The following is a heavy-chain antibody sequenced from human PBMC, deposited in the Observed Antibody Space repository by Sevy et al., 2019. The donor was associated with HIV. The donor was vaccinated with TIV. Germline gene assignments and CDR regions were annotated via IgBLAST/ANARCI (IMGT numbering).Heavy chain of an antibody. V-gene: IGHV4-59*01. Sequence: SETLSLTCTVSGGSISSYYWSWIRQPPGKGLEWIGYIYYSGSTNYNPSLKSRVTISVDTSKNQFSLKLSSVTAADTAVYYCAGGYDSSGTIPNWGQGTLVTVSS. CDR2: IYYSGST. CDR3: AGGYDSSGTIPN. D-gene: IGHD3-22*01. J-gene: IGHJ4*02. CDR1: GGSISSYY.